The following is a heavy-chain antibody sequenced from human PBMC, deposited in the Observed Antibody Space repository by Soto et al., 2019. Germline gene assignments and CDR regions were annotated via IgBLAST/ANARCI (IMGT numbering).Heavy chain of an antibody. CDR3: AREERKGIISWFDP. Sequence: LRLSCAASGFTFSSYAMSWVRQSPGEGLEWIGYIYYTGITHLNPSLKSRLTMAVDTSKNEFSLKLTSVSAADTAVYFCAREERKGIISWFDPWGQGTPVTVSS. D-gene: IGHD2-21*01. V-gene: IGHV4-30-4*08. J-gene: IGHJ5*02. CDR2: IYYTGIT. CDR1: GFTFSSYA.